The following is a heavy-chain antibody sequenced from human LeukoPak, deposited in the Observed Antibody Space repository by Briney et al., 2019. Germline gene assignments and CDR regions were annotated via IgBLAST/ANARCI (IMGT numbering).Heavy chain of an antibody. CDR2: IYYSGST. J-gene: IGHJ4*02. Sequence: SETLSLTCIVSGGSISSSSYYWGWIRQPPGKGLEWIGSIYYSGSTYYNPSLKSRVTISVDTSKNQFSLKLSSVTAADTAVYYCARLVGSSWSDYWGQGTLVTVSS. CDR3: ARLVGSSWSDY. D-gene: IGHD6-13*01. V-gene: IGHV4-39*01. CDR1: GGSISSSSYY.